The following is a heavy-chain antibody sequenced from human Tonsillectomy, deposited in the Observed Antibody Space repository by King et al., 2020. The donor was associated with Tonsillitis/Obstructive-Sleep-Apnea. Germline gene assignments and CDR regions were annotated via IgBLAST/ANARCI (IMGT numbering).Heavy chain of an antibody. Sequence: VQLVESGGGLVQPGGSLRLSCAASGLSFSSYAMSWVRQAPGKGVEWVSSMTATTGGMYYADSVKGRLTISRDNSKITLYLQMNSLRAEDTAIYYCAKRGYCSGDICYPHAYFFDYWGQGTLVTVSS. J-gene: IGHJ4*02. CDR2: MTATTGGM. D-gene: IGHD2-15*01. V-gene: IGHV3-23*04. CDR1: GLSFSSYA. CDR3: AKRGYCSGDICYPHAYFFDY.